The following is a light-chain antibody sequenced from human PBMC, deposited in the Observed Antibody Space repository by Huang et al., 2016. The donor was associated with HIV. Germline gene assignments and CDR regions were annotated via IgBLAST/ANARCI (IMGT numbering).Light chain of an antibody. V-gene: IGKV1-17*03. CDR2: AAS. CDR1: QGISNY. J-gene: IGKJ1*01. CDR3: LQHNTYPWT. Sequence: DIQMTQSPSAVSASVGDTVTITCRASQGISNYLVWFKQKPGKGPKRLIYAASNLQSGVPLRFSGSGSGKEFTLTISSLQPEDFATYYCLQHNTYPWTFGQGTKVEIK.